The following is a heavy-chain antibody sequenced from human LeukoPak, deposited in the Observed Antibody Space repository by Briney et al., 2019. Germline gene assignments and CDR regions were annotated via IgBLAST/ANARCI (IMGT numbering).Heavy chain of an antibody. CDR2: ISSSGTTI. D-gene: IGHD2-15*01. V-gene: IGHV3-48*03. Sequence: GGSLRLSCAASGFTFTTYEMNWVRQAPGKGLEWVSYISSSGTTIYYADSVKGRFTISRDNAKNSLYLQTNSLRAEDTAVYYCARDIAPIDYWGQGTLVTVSS. CDR3: ARDIAPIDY. CDR1: GFTFTTYE. J-gene: IGHJ4*02.